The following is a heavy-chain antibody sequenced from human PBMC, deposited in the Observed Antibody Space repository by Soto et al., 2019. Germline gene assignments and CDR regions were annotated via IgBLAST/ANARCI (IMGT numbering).Heavy chain of an antibody. J-gene: IGHJ4*02. CDR3: ALHHLLNYYGSGSYSENFDY. CDR1: GFSLSTSGVG. CDR2: IYWDDDK. Sequence: SGPTLVKPTQTLTLTCTFSGFSLSTSGVGVGWIRQPPGKALEWLALIYWDDDKRYSPSLKSRLTITKDTSKNQVVLTMTNMDPVDTATYYCALHHLLNYYGSGSYSENFDYWGQGTLVTVS. V-gene: IGHV2-5*02. D-gene: IGHD3-10*01.